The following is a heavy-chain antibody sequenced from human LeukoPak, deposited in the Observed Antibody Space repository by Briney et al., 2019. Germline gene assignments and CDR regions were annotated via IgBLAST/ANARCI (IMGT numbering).Heavy chain of an antibody. D-gene: IGHD2-2*01. CDR2: IYYSGIT. V-gene: IGHV4-39*07. Sequence: PETLSLTCTLSGGSVSSSSFYWGWIRQPPGKGLECIGTIYYSGITYYSSSLKSRVTISVDTSKNQFSLKLSSVTAADTAVYFCARSGPAAGRPDAFDIWGQGTLVTVSS. CDR3: ARSGPAAGRPDAFDI. CDR1: GGSVSSSSFY. J-gene: IGHJ3*02.